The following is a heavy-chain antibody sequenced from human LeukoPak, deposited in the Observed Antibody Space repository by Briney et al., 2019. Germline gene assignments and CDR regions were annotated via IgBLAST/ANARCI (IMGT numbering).Heavy chain of an antibody. CDR1: GGSLEGYY. D-gene: IGHD5-18*01. Sequence: SETLSLTCAVYGGSLEGYYWSWIRQPPGKGLEWIGEINHSGSTNYNPSLKSRVTISVDTSKNQFSLQLSSVTAAEMALYTCARSERDTAMADGRSRYYFDHWGQGTLVTVSS. V-gene: IGHV4-34*01. CDR3: ARSERDTAMADGRSRYYFDH. CDR2: INHSGST. J-gene: IGHJ4*02.